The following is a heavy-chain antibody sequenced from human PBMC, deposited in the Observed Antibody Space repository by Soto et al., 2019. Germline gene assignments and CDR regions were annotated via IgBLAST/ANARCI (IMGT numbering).Heavy chain of an antibody. J-gene: IGHJ4*02. CDR1: GFAFRSYN. Sequence: EVQLVESGGGLVKPGGSLTLSCAGSGFAFRSYNMNWVRQPPGKGLEWVASISSGSSNIYYADSVKGRFTISRDNAKDSLYLQMDSLRAEDSAVYYCASATVVAGTFDFWGQGTLLIVSS. D-gene: IGHD2-15*01. CDR3: ASATVVAGTFDF. V-gene: IGHV3-21*01. CDR2: ISSGSSNI.